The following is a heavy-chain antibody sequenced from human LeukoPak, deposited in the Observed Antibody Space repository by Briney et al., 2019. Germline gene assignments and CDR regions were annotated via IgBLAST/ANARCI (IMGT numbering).Heavy chain of an antibody. CDR1: GGSISRYY. CDR3: ARGGRDPVYYHAMGV. V-gene: IGHV4-59*12. Sequence: PSETLSLTCTVSGGSISRYYWSWIRQPPGKGLEWIAYIYYSGTSNYNPSLKSRVTISLDTSKNEFSLKLSSVTAADTAVYYCARGGRDPVYYHAMGVWGQGTTVTVSS. J-gene: IGHJ6*02. CDR2: IYYSGTS.